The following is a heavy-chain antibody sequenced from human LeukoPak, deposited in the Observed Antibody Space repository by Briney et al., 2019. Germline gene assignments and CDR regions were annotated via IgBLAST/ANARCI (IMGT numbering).Heavy chain of an antibody. CDR2: IYYSGST. Sequence: SETLSLTCTVSGGSISSGGYYWSWIRQHPGKGLEWIGYIYYSGSTYYNPYLKSRVTISVDTSKNQFSLKLSSVTAADTAVYYCASQRGTTVTTPIDYWGQGTLVNVSS. J-gene: IGHJ4*02. CDR3: ASQRGTTVTTPIDY. D-gene: IGHD4-17*01. V-gene: IGHV4-31*03. CDR1: GGSISSGGYY.